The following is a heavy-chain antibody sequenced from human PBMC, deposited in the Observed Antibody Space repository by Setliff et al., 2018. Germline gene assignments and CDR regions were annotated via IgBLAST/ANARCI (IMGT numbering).Heavy chain of an antibody. CDR2: IYYSGST. CDR1: GGSISSSSYY. J-gene: IGHJ6*02. Sequence: PSETLSLTCTVSGGSISSSSYYWGWIRQPPGKGLEWIGSIYYSGSTYYNPSLKSRVTISVDTSKNQFSLKLSSVTAADTAVYYCARRPPSYYYGMDVWGQGTTVTVSS. V-gene: IGHV4-39*07. CDR3: ARRPPSYYYGMDV.